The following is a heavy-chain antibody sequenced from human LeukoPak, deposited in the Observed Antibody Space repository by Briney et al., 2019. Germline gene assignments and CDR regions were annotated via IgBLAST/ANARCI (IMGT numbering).Heavy chain of an antibody. Sequence: PSETLSLTCSVSGGSISSSSYYWVWIRQPPGKGLEWIGNVYYRGNTYYNPSLKSRVTISVDTSKNQFSLKLSSVNAADTAVYFCARHRYLWPNYWYFDLWGRGTLVTVSS. CDR3: ARHRYLWPNYWYFDL. V-gene: IGHV4-39*07. CDR1: GGSISSSSYY. D-gene: IGHD1-14*01. J-gene: IGHJ2*01. CDR2: VYYRGNT.